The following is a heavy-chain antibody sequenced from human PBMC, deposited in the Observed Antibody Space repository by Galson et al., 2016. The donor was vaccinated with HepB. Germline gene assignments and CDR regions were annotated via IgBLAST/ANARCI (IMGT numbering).Heavy chain of an antibody. CDR3: AKEEKYHLHLEVAFGV. V-gene: IGHV3-23*01. Sequence: SLRLSCAASGFSFSSYAMSWVRLAPGKGLEWVSAVGHDGGSPNYVDSVRGRFTISRDNSKNTLYLQMNSLRAEDTAIYYCAKEEKYHLHLEVAFGVWGQGTMVTVSS. D-gene: IGHD2-2*01. CDR1: GFSFSSYA. CDR2: VGHDGGSP. J-gene: IGHJ3*01.